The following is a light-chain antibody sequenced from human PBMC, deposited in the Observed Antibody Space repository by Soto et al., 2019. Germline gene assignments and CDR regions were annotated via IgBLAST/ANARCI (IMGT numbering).Light chain of an antibody. Sequence: QSVLTQPPSVSGAPGQRVTISCTGSSSNIGADYDVQWYQQVPGTAPKPLIYGNTNRPSGVPDRFSGSISGTSASLAISGLQAEDEADYYCQSHDSSLSAHVVFGGGTKLTVL. J-gene: IGLJ2*01. CDR1: SSNIGADYD. CDR3: QSHDSSLSAHVV. CDR2: GNT. V-gene: IGLV1-40*01.